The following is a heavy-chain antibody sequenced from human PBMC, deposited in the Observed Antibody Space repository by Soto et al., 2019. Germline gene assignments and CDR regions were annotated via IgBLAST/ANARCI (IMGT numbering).Heavy chain of an antibody. CDR2: ISYDGNKK. D-gene: IGHD5-18*01. CDR3: AKDAALTSMAPNYGMDA. V-gene: IGHV3-30*18. CDR1: GFTLSGYG. J-gene: IGHJ6*02. Sequence: QVQLVESGGGVVQPGRSLRLSCAASGFTLSGYGMHWVRQAPGKGLEWVAVISYDGNKKYYADSMKGRFTISRDNSKNSLYLQMNSLRVEDTTVYYCAKDAALTSMAPNYGMDAWGQGTTVTVSS.